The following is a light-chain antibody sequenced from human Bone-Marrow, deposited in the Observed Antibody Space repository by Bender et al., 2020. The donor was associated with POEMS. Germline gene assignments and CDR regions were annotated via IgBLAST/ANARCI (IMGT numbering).Light chain of an antibody. V-gene: IGLV1-44*01. Sequence: QSVLTQPPSASGTPGQRVTISCSGSSSNIGTNPVNWYQQLPGTAPKLLIYINNQRPSGVPDQFSGSKSGTSASLAISGLQSEDEADYYCAAWEDNLNGWVFGGGTKLTVL. CDR1: SSNIGTNP. J-gene: IGLJ3*02. CDR3: AAWEDNLNGWV. CDR2: INN.